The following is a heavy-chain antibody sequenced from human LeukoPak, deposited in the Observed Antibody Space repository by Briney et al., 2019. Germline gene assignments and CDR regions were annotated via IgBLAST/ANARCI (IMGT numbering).Heavy chain of an antibody. J-gene: IGHJ4*02. Sequence: GGSLRLSCAASGFTFSSYSMNWVRQAPGRGLEWVSSISSSSSYIYYADSWKGRFTISRDNAKNSLYLQMNTLRAEDTAVYSWARVRWRESVGNWGQGTLVTVS. V-gene: IGHV3-21*01. CDR3: ARVRWRESVGN. D-gene: IGHD2-15*01. CDR1: GFTFSSYS. CDR2: ISSSSSYI.